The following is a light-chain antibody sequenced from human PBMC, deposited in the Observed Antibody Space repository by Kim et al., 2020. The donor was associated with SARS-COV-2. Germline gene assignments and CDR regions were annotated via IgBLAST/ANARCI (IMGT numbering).Light chain of an antibody. CDR2: GKN. CDR1: SLRSYY. V-gene: IGLV3-19*01. J-gene: IGLJ2*01. Sequence: SSELTQDPAVSVALGQTVRITCQGDSLRSYYANWYQQKPGQAPIVVIYGKNNRPSGIPDRFSGSSSGNTASLTITGTQAGDEADYYCNSRDSNHNVVFGGGTQLTVL. CDR3: NSRDSNHNVV.